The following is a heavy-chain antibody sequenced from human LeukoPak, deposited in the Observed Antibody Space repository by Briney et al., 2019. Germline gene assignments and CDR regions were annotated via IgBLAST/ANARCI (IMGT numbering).Heavy chain of an antibody. CDR3: ARLNIVVVPAAMGSYYYGMDV. D-gene: IGHD2-2*01. Sequence: SETLSLTCTVSGGPISSYYWSWIRQPPGKGLEWIGYIYYSGSTNYNPSLKSRVTISVDTSKNQFSLKLSSVTAADTAVYYCARLNIVVVPAAMGSYYYGMDVWGQGTTVTVSS. CDR1: GGPISSYY. CDR2: IYYSGST. J-gene: IGHJ6*02. V-gene: IGHV4-59*08.